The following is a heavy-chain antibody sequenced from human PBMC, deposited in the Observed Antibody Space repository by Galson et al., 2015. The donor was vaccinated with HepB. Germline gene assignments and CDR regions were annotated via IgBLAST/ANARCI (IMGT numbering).Heavy chain of an antibody. V-gene: IGHV1-2*02. CDR3: ARGGQVYCSSTSCSLNSGVDY. J-gene: IGHJ4*02. CDR1: GYPFTGYY. D-gene: IGHD2-2*01. Sequence: SVKVSCKASGYPFTGYYMHWVRQAPGQGLEWMGWINPNSGGTNYAQEFQGRVTLTRDTSISTVYMELSRLRSDDTAVYYCARGGQVYCSSTSCSLNSGVDYWGQGALVTVSS. CDR2: INPNSGGT.